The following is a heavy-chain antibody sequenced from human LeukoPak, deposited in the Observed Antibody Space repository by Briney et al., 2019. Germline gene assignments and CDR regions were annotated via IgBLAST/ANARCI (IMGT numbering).Heavy chain of an antibody. J-gene: IGHJ3*02. CDR1: GFTFSSYA. CDR2: ISYDGSNK. D-gene: IGHD3-22*01. Sequence: GGTLRLSCAASGFTFSSYAMHWVRQAPGKGLEWVAVISYDGSNKYYADSVKGRFTISRDNSKNTLYLQMNSLRAEDTAVYYCARDPSSALDAFDIWGQGTMVTVSS. V-gene: IGHV3-30*04. CDR3: ARDPSSALDAFDI.